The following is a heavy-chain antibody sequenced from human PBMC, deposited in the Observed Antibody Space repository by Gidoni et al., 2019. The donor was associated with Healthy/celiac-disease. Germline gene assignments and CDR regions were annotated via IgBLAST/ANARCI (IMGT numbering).Heavy chain of an antibody. CDR2: INHSGST. D-gene: IGHD1-26*01. CDR1: GGSFSGYY. J-gene: IGHJ4*02. Sequence: QVQLQQWGAGLLKPSETLSLTCAVYGGSFSGYYWSWIRQPPGKGLEWIGEINHSGSTNYNPSLKSRVTISVDTSKNQFSLKLSSVTAADTAVYYCAREGLRIVGATRAGFDYWGQGTLVTVSS. V-gene: IGHV4-34*01. CDR3: AREGLRIVGATRAGFDY.